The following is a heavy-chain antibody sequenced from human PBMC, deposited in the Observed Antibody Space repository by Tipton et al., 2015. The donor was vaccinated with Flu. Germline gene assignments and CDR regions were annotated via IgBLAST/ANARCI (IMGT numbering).Heavy chain of an antibody. CDR2: ISSGSSYI. CDR1: GFIFSTST. D-gene: IGHD6-19*01. Sequence: SLRLSCAASGFIFSTSTMNWVRQAPGKGLEWVSSISSGSSYIYYADSVKGRFTISRDNAKKSLYLQMNSLRAEDTAIYYCARGGMAVSGTKTWDSWGQGTLVTVSS. V-gene: IGHV3-21*04. J-gene: IGHJ4*02. CDR3: ARGGMAVSGTKTWDS.